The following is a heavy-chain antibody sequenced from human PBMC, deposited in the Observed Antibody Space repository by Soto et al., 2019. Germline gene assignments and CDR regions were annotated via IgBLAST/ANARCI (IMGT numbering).Heavy chain of an antibody. CDR3: ARGWFGEFLYYLDY. Sequence: QVQLVQSGAELKKPGASVKVSCKASGYTFINYGINWVRQAPGQGLEWMGWISAYNGNTNYAQKLQGRVTMTTDTSTSTAYMELRSLRSDDTSVYFCARGWFGEFLYYLDYWVQGTLVTVSS. J-gene: IGHJ4*02. CDR2: ISAYNGNT. V-gene: IGHV1-18*01. CDR1: GYTFINYG. D-gene: IGHD3-10*01.